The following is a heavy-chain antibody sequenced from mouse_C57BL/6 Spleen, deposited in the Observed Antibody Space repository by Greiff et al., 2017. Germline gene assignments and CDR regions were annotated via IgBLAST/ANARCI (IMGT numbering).Heavy chain of an antibody. CDR2: IYPSDSDT. D-gene: IGHD4-1*01. CDR3: ARGFDLLGYARDY. V-gene: IGHV1-61*01. J-gene: IGHJ4*01. CDR1: GYTFTSYW. Sequence: QVQLKQPGAELVRPGSSVKLSCKASGYTFTSYWMAWVKQRPGQGLEWIGNIYPSDSDTHYNQKFKDKATLTVDKSSSTAYMQLSSLTSEDSAVYYGARGFDLLGYARDYWGQGTSVTVSS.